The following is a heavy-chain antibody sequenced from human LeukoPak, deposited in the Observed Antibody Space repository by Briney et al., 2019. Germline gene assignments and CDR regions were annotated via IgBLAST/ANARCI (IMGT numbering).Heavy chain of an antibody. CDR2: IYHSGST. CDR3: AREAQGGYYYDSSGYYYVDY. J-gene: IGHJ4*02. V-gene: IGHV4-4*02. Sequence: PSETLSLTCAVSGGSISSSNWWSWVRQPPGKGLEWIGEIYHSGSTNYNPSLKSRVTISVDKSKNQFSLKLSSVTAADTAVYYCAREAQGGYYYDSSGYYYVDYWGQGTLVTVSS. CDR1: GGSISSSNW. D-gene: IGHD3-22*01.